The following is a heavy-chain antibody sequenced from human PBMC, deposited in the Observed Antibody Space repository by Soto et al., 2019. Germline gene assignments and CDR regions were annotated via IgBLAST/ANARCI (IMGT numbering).Heavy chain of an antibody. Sequence: GSLRLSCAASGFTFSSHSINWVRQAPGKGLEWVSYISGSGATKYYADSVKGRFTISRDNARNSLYLQMSSLSDEDTAVYYCARAIRGFSYVVDYGGQGTLVTVS. V-gene: IGHV3-48*02. J-gene: IGHJ4*02. CDR3: ARAIRGFSYVVDY. D-gene: IGHD5-18*01. CDR2: ISGSGATK. CDR1: GFTFSSHS.